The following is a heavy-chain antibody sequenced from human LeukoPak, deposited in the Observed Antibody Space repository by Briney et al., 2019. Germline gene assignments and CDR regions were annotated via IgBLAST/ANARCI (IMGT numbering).Heavy chain of an antibody. CDR2: IKSKTDGGTT. CDR1: GFTFTNAW. CDR3: STGTRLPDWYFDL. Sequence: GGSLRLSCAASGFTFTNAWMNWVRQAPGKGLEWVGRIKSKTDGGTTDYAAPVKGRFTISRDDSKNTLYLQMNSLQTEDTAVYYCSTGTRLPDWYFDLWGRGTLVTVSS. J-gene: IGHJ2*01. V-gene: IGHV3-15*01.